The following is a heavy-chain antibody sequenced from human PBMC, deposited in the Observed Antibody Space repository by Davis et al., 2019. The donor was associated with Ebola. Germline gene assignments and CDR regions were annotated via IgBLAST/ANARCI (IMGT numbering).Heavy chain of an antibody. J-gene: IGHJ4*02. CDR3: ARGSGY. Sequence: GSLRLSCAVYGGSISGHYWSWIRQPPGKGLEWIGEINHSGSTNYNPSLKSRVTISVDTSKNQFSLKLSSVTAADTAVYYCARGSGYWGQGTLVTVSS. V-gene: IGHV4-34*01. CDR1: GGSISGHY. CDR2: INHSGST.